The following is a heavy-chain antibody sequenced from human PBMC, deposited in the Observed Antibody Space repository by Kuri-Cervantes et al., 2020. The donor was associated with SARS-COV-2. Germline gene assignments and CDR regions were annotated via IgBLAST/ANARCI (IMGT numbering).Heavy chain of an antibody. CDR1: GGSFSGYY. V-gene: IGHV4-34*01. Sequence: GSLRLSCAVYGGSFSGYYWSWIRQPPGKGLGWIGEINHSGSTNYNPSLKSRVTISVGTSKNQFSLKLSYVTAADTAVYYCARISQQLDAETFAYWGQGTLVTVSS. CDR2: INHSGST. D-gene: IGHD6-13*01. J-gene: IGHJ4*02. CDR3: ARISQQLDAETFAY.